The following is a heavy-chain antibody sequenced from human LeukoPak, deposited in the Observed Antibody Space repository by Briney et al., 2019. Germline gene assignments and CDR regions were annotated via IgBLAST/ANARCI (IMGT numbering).Heavy chain of an antibody. CDR1: GFTFSNYW. D-gene: IGHD4-23*01. CDR2: IKQDGIER. CDR3: ARVQGAYGGCRDS. V-gene: IGHV3-7*01. Sequence: PGGSLRLSCAASGFTFSNYWMSRVRQAPGKGLEWVASIKQDGIERYYVDSVKGRFTVSRDNAKNSLYLQMNSLRAEDTAVYYCARVQGAYGGCRDSWGQGSMVTVSS. J-gene: IGHJ3*01.